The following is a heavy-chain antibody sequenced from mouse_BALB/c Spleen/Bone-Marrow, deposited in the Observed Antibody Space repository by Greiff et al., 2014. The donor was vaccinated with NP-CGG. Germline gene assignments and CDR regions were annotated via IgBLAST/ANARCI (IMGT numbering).Heavy chain of an antibody. J-gene: IGHJ3*01. V-gene: IGHV14-3*02. Sequence: VQLQQSGAELVKPGASVKLSCTASGFNIKDTYMHWVKQRPEQGLEWIGRIDPANGNTKYDPKFQGKATITADTSSNTAYLQLSSLTSEDTAVYYCARNTQFAYWGQGTLVTVTA. CDR1: GFNIKDTY. CDR3: ARNTQFAY. CDR2: IDPANGNT. D-gene: IGHD5-1-1*01.